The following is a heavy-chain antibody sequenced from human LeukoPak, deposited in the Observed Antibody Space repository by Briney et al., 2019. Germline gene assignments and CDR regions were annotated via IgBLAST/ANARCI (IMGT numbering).Heavy chain of an antibody. CDR2: ISSSGSYK. CDR3: AKDPNWNDGY. V-gene: IGHV3-21*01. CDR1: GFTFSNYS. Sequence: RSGGSLRLSCAASGFTFSNYSMNWVRQAPGKGLEWVSSISSSGSYKFYADSVKGRFTISRDNAKNSLSLQMNSLRAEDTAVYYCAKDPNWNDGYWGQGTLVSVSS. D-gene: IGHD1-1*01. J-gene: IGHJ4*02.